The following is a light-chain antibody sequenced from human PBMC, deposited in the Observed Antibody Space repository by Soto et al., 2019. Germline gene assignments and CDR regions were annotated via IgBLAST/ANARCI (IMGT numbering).Light chain of an antibody. Sequence: IQFSHSPSSLYESVVEIVTITCWASQGISSFLEWYQQKPGKAPKLLIYEVSTLQSGVPSRFSGSGSGTDFTLTISRLEPEDFAVFYCQQYGRSITFGQGTRLEIK. CDR2: EVS. CDR3: QQYGRSIT. V-gene: IGKV1-9*01. J-gene: IGKJ5*01. CDR1: QGISSF.